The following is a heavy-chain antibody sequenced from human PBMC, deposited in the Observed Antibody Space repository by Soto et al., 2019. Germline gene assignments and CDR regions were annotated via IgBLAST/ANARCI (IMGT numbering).Heavy chain of an antibody. Sequence: GASVKVSCKASGYTFTSYYRHGVRQAPGRGLEWMGIINPSGGSTSYAQKFQGRVTMTRDTSTSTVYMELSSLRSEDTAVYYCAIDLVVVVAATPQRVSPNTLKCWFDPWGQGTLVTVSS. D-gene: IGHD2-15*01. V-gene: IGHV1-46*01. CDR2: INPSGGST. CDR3: AIDLVVVVAATPQRVSPNTLKCWFDP. J-gene: IGHJ5*02. CDR1: GYTFTSYY.